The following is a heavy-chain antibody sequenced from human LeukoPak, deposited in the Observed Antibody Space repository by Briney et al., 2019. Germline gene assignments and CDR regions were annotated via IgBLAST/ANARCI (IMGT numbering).Heavy chain of an antibody. CDR1: GYTFTGYY. CDR2: INPNSGGT. D-gene: IGHD3-10*01. V-gene: IGHV1-2*02. J-gene: IGHJ3*02. CDR3: ARVKFGELLGAFDI. Sequence: ASVKVSCKASGYTFTGYYIHWVRQAPGQGLEWMGWINPNSGGTNYAQKFQGRVTMTRDTSISTAYMELSRLRSDDTAVCYCARVKFGELLGAFDIWGQGTMVTVSS.